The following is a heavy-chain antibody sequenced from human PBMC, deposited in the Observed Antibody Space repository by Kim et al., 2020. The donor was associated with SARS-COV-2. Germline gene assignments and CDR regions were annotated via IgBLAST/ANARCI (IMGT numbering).Heavy chain of an antibody. CDR3: ARDPSRTSTSGGY. J-gene: IGHJ4*02. Sequence: GGSLRLSCAASGFLFSNYGMNWVRQAPGKGLEWVSLISGSSSYIYYADSVKGRFTISRDNAKSSLYLQMNSLRADDTAVYYCARDPSRTSTSGGYWGQGTLVIVSS. CDR2: ISGSSSYI. CDR1: GFLFSNYG. D-gene: IGHD2-2*01. V-gene: IGHV3-21*01.